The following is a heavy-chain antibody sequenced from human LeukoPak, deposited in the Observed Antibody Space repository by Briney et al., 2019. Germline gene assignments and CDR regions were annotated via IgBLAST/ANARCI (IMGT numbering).Heavy chain of an antibody. CDR1: GIVFSNTA. V-gene: IGHV3-23*01. CDR3: GKDGGQYSSGPEFDP. J-gene: IGHJ5*02. D-gene: IGHD6-19*01. CDR2: ISGGGERT. Sequence: GGSLRLSCAASGIVFSNTAMNWARQSPGKGLEWVSAISGGGERTFYADSVKGRFTISRDNSKNMVYLQMNSLRADDTAIYYCGKDGGQYSSGPEFDPRGQGALVTVSS.